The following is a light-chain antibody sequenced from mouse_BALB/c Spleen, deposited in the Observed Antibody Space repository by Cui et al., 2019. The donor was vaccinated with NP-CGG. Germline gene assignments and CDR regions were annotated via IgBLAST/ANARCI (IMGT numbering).Light chain of an antibody. J-gene: IGLJ1*01. CDR2: GTN. V-gene: IGLV1*01. Sequence: QAVATQELDLTTSPGQTVTPTCRSSSGAVTTNNYANWVQEKPDHLFTGIIGGTNNRAPGVPARFSGSLIGDKAALTITGAQTEDEAIYFCALWYSNHWVFGGGTKLTVL. CDR1: SGAVTTNNY. CDR3: ALWYSNHWV.